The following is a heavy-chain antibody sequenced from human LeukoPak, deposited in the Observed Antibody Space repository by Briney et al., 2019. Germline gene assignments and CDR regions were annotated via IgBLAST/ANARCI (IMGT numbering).Heavy chain of an antibody. V-gene: IGHV4-59*01. CDR2: IYYSGST. CDR1: GGSISSYY. J-gene: IGHJ4*02. D-gene: IGHD3-10*01. Sequence: ASETLSLTCTFSGGSISSYYWSWIRQPPGKGLEWIGYIYYSGSTNYNLSLKSRVTISVDTSKNQFSLKLRSVTAADTAVYYCATQFGEKFDCWGQGVLVSVSS. CDR3: ATQFGEKFDC.